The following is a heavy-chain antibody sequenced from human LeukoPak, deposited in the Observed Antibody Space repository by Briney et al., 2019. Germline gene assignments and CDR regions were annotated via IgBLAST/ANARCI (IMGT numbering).Heavy chain of an antibody. J-gene: IGHJ4*02. CDR1: GFAFRTYP. CDR2: IKHVVSDA. V-gene: IGHV3-7*01. D-gene: IGHD6-13*01. Sequence: PGGSLILSCSTSGFAFRTYPMSRGRQAPGKGVEREATIKHVVSDAFYVDSVKRRFTISRDNAKNSLYLQMNSLRGEDTAVYYCVRLGSSSAWYFDYWGQGTLVTVSS. CDR3: VRLGSSSAWYFDY.